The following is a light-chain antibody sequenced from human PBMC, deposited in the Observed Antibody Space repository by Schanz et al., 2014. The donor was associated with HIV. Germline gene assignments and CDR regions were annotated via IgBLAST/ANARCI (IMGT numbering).Light chain of an antibody. J-gene: IGLJ3*02. CDR1: SSNIGSNY. V-gene: IGLV1-47*01. Sequence: QSVLTQPPSASGTPGQSVTISCSGSSSNIGSNYVFWYQQLPGTAPNLLISRNNQRPSGVPDRFSGSKSGTSASLAISGLRFEDEADYYCAAWDDSLSGRVFGGGTKLTVL. CDR3: AAWDDSLSGRV. CDR2: RNN.